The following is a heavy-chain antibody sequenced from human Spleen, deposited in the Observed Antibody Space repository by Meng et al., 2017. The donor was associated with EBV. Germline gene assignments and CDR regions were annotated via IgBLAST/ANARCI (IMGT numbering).Heavy chain of an antibody. V-gene: IGHV4-39*01. Sequence: QLSVRASGPGQVHPLDALSLTCTVSGDSLGSLFSWGWIRQPPGRGLEWIGSVHYTGSTYYSPSLKSRVTVSVDTSKNQFSLRLTSVTAADTAVYYCARPFPSWQSPRLDPFGAWGQGTLVTVSS. CDR3: ARPFPSWQSPRLDPFGA. CDR1: GDSLGSLFS. CDR2: VHYTGST. J-gene: IGHJ5*02. D-gene: IGHD6-19*01.